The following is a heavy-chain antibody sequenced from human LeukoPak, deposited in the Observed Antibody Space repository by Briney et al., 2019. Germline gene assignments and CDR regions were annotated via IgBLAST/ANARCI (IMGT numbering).Heavy chain of an antibody. CDR2: IYHSGST. J-gene: IGHJ4*02. V-gene: IGHV4-34*01. CDR1: GGSFSGYY. CDR3: ARVKTVAGKVPYYFDY. D-gene: IGHD6-19*01. Sequence: SETLSLTCAVYGGSFSGYYWSWIRQPPGKGLEWIGSIYHSGSTYYNPSLKSRVTISVDTSKNQFSLKLSSVTAADTAVYYCARVKTVAGKVPYYFDYWGQGTLVTVSS.